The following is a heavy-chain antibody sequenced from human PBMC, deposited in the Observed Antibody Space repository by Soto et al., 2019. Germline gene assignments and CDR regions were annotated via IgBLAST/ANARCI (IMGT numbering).Heavy chain of an antibody. V-gene: IGHV1-18*04. CDR2: ISAYNGNK. CDR1: GYMFTTYG. CDR3: ARTGGGMAARPLEY. Sequence: QVQLVQSGGEVKKPGASVEVSCRTSGYMFTTYGMSWVRQAPGQGLEWMAWISAYNGNKKYAQKCQGRVTMTTDTSTSTVSMELRNLTSDETGTYFCARTGGGMAARPLEYWGQGTLVTVSS. D-gene: IGHD6-6*01. J-gene: IGHJ4*02.